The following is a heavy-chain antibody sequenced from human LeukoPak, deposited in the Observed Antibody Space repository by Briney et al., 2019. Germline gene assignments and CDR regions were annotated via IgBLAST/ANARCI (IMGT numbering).Heavy chain of an antibody. J-gene: IGHJ4*02. CDR2: ISSSGGST. Sequence: GGSLRLSCAASGFTFSSYAMSWVRQAPGKGLEWVSAISSSGGSTYYADSVKGRFTISRDISKSTLFLQMNSLRAEDTAVYYCAKYYFGSGSYYNPFDYWGQGTLVTVSS. CDR3: AKYYFGSGSYYNPFDY. CDR1: GFTFSSYA. V-gene: IGHV3-23*01. D-gene: IGHD3-10*01.